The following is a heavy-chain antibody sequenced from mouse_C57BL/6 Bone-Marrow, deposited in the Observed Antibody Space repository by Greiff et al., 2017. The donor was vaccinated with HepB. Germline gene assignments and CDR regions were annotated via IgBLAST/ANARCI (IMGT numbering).Heavy chain of an antibody. Sequence: VQRVESGAELVRPGASVKLSCKASGYTFTDYYINWVKQRPGQGLEWIARIYPGSGNTYYNEKFKGKATLTAEKSSSTAYMQLSSLTSEDSAVYFCARSRYYGPCAYWGQGTRVTVTA. CDR1: GYTFTDYY. D-gene: IGHD1-1*01. V-gene: IGHV1-76*01. CDR3: ARSRYYGPCAY. J-gene: IGHJ3*01. CDR2: IYPGSGNT.